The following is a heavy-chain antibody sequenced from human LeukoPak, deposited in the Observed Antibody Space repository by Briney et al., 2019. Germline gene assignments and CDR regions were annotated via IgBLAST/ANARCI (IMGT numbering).Heavy chain of an antibody. CDR3: ARGYQLLLFDY. CDR1: GYSISTNYY. J-gene: IGHJ4*02. Sequence: PSETLSLTCTVSGYSISTNYYWAWIRQSPGTGLEWIGSVYHNGETYYNPSLKSRVIMSVDTSKNEFSLRLTSVTAADTAVYYRARGYQLLLFDYWGQGTLVTVSS. CDR2: VYHNGET. D-gene: IGHD2-2*01. V-gene: IGHV4-38-2*02.